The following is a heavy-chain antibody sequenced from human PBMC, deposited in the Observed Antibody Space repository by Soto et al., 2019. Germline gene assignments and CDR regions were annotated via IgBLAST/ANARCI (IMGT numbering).Heavy chain of an antibody. Sequence: SETLPLTCTVAGTSVSDYYGSWIRQPPRKGLEWIGFVHSSDSANYNPSLTSRVTASVDTSRNQVFLRLRSVTAADTDVYYCARLYSIHCGGGRCYSAETLQHWGPGSLVTAPQ. CDR3: ARLYSIHCGGGRCYSAETLQH. V-gene: IGHV4-59*08. CDR1: GTSVSDYY. CDR2: VHSSDSA. D-gene: IGHD2-15*01. J-gene: IGHJ1*01.